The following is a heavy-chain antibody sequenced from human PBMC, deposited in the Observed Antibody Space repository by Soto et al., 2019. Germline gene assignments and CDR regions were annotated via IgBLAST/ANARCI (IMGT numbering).Heavy chain of an antibody. CDR1: GYTFTGYY. CDR3: ARAITMIVVVTGTRWFDP. Sequence: SVKVSCKASGYTFTGYYMHWVRQAPGQGLEWMGWINPNSGGTNYAQKFQGRVTMARDTSIRTAYMELSRLRSDDTAVYYCARAITMIVVVTGTRWFDPWGQGTLVTVSS. D-gene: IGHD3-22*01. CDR2: INPNSGGT. J-gene: IGHJ5*02. V-gene: IGHV1-2*02.